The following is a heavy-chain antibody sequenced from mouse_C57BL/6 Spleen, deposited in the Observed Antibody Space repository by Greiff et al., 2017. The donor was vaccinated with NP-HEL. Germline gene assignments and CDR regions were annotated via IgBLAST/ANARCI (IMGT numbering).Heavy chain of an antibody. CDR1: GYAFTNYL. D-gene: IGHD2-3*01. V-gene: IGHV1-54*01. Sequence: VQLQQSGAELVRPGTSVKVSCKASGYAFTNYLIEWVKQRPGQGLEWIGVINPGSGGTNYNEKFKGKATLTADKSSSTAYMQLSSLTSEDSAVYFCARSGDGYYPWYFDVWGTGTTVTVSS. CDR3: ARSGDGYYPWYFDV. J-gene: IGHJ1*03. CDR2: INPGSGGT.